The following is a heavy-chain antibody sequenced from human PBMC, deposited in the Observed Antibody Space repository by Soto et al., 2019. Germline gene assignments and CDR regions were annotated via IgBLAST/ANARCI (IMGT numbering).Heavy chain of an antibody. Sequence: PGGSLRLSCAASEFDFSNYAMAWVRQAPGKGLEWVSHITASGATTYYADSVKGRFTISRDNSKNTVYLHMSALRVEDTAIFFCAKDRASGSGSCDDSWGQGTLVTVSS. J-gene: IGHJ4*02. V-gene: IGHV3-23*01. CDR3: AKDRASGSGSCDDS. CDR2: ITASGATT. CDR1: EFDFSNYA. D-gene: IGHD1-26*01.